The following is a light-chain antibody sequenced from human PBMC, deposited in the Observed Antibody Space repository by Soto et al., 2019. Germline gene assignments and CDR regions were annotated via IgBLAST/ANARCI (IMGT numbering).Light chain of an antibody. CDR1: SSDVGRYNY. Sequence: QSALTQPASVSGSPGQSITISCTGTSSDVGRYNYVSWYQQHPGRAPRLIIYEVINRPAGVSNRFSGSKSGNTASLTISGLHAADEADYYCCSYSRSSTLRFGGGTHLTVL. CDR2: EVI. CDR3: CSYSRSSTLR. V-gene: IGLV2-14*01. J-gene: IGLJ2*01.